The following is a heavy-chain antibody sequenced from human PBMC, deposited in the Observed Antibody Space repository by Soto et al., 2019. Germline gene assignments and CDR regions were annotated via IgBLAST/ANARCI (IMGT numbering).Heavy chain of an antibody. CDR1: GFSLSTNGVG. CDR3: AHKGGGDRILDF. D-gene: IGHD3-16*01. CDR2: IYWDDSK. V-gene: IGHV2-5*02. J-gene: IGHJ4*02. Sequence: SGPTLVNPTQTLTLTCTFSGFSLSTNGVGVGWIRQPPGKALEWLALIYWDDSKEYSPSLRSRLTITKDTSKNQVVLTMTNMDPVDPATYFFAHKGGGDRILDFWGQGTLVTVSS.